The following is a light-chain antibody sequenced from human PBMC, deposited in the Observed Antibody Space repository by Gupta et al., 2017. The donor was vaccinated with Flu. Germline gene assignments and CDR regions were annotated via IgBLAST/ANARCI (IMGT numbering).Light chain of an antibody. CDR3: PAADRRDNWV. J-gene: IGLJ3*02. CDR1: VLSEAY. CDR2: EDI. Sequence: SDLTQPRAVTVYPGQTAEISYSGDVLSEAYVYWYQQKPGQAPVVVLQEDIVRPSGIPERFSGSTSWTNVTFTIRGVQAEDEAYYFCPAADRRDNWVFGGGTKLTV. V-gene: IGLV3-25*03.